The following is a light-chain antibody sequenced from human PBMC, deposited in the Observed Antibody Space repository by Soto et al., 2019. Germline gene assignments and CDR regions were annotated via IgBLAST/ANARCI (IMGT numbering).Light chain of an antibody. CDR3: QPTYRNPRT. CDR2: AAS. V-gene: IGKV1-12*01. CDR1: ESIRTW. Sequence: EIRVTQAPCTVSAALRNRVTITCRARESIRTWLAWYQHKPGKAPKFLIYAASTLQSGVPSRFSGSGSGADCTRTMSSLQPEEFAPYYCQPTYRNPRTLGQGTQLDIK. J-gene: IGKJ1*01.